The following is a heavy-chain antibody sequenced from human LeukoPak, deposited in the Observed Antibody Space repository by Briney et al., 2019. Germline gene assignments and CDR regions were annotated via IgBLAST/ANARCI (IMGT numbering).Heavy chain of an antibody. Sequence: GGSLRLSCAASGFTFSTYWMHWVRQAPGKGLVWVSRINTDGSNTNFADSVRGRFTISRDNAKNTLYLQMNSLRAEDTAVYYCATSRDFYDSSGYYPYYFDCWGQGTLVTVSS. J-gene: IGHJ4*02. CDR1: GFTFSTYW. CDR3: ATSRDFYDSSGYYPYYFDC. CDR2: INTDGSNT. D-gene: IGHD3-22*01. V-gene: IGHV3-74*01.